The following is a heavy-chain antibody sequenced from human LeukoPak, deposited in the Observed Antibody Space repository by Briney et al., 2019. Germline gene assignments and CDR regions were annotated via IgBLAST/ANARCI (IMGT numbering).Heavy chain of an antibody. D-gene: IGHD4-17*01. CDR1: GFTFDDYG. CDR2: INWNGGST. V-gene: IGHV3-20*04. Sequence: GGSLRLSCAASGFTFDDYGMSWVRQAPGKGLEWVSGINWNGGSTGYADSVKGRFTISRDNAKNSLYLQMNSLRAEDTALYYCARGDYGEYYYYYMDVWGKGTTVTVSS. J-gene: IGHJ6*03. CDR3: ARGDYGEYYYYYMDV.